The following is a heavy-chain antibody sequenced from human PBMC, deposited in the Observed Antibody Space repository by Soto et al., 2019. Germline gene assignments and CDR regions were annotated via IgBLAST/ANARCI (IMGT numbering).Heavy chain of an antibody. V-gene: IGHV3-23*01. CDR3: AKLICTTNCYDY. D-gene: IGHD2-8*01. CDR2: ISSGGGTT. CDR1: GFTFSSNA. J-gene: IGHJ4*02. Sequence: GGSLRLSCAASGFTFSSNAMSWVRQAPGKGLEWVSSISSGGGTTNYADSVKGRFTISRDNSKNTLYLQMNSLRAEDTAVYSCAKLICTTNCYDYWGQGTLVTVSS.